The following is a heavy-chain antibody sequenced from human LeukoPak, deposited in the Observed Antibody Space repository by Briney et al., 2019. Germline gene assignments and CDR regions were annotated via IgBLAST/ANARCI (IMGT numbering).Heavy chain of an antibody. D-gene: IGHD1-1*01. V-gene: IGHV3-13*01. J-gene: IGHJ6*03. CDR1: GFTFSSFD. CDR3: ARGPPRGKYYYMDV. CDR2: IGTASDT. Sequence: GGSLRLSCAASGFTFSSFDMHWVRQPTGQGLEWVSTIGTASDTYYPGSVEGRFTLSRDNAKNSLYLQMNSLTAGDTAVYYCARGPPRGKYYYMDVWGKGTTVTDSS.